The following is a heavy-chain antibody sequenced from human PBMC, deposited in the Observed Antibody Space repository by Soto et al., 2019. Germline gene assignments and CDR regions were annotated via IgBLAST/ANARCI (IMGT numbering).Heavy chain of an antibody. D-gene: IGHD1-7*01. Sequence: SETLSLTCAVYGGSFSGYYWRWIRQPPGKGLEWIGEINHSGSTNYNPSLKSRVTISVDTSKNQFSLKLSSVTAADTAVYYCARGLMGLELRNYYYYGMDVWGQGTTVTVSS. CDR2: INHSGST. J-gene: IGHJ6*02. CDR3: ARGLMGLELRNYYYYGMDV. CDR1: GGSFSGYY. V-gene: IGHV4-34*01.